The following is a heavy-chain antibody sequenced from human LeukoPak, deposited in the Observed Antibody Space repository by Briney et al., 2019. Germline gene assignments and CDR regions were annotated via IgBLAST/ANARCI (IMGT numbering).Heavy chain of an antibody. J-gene: IGHJ4*02. V-gene: IGHV2-70*11. CDR2: IDWDDDK. CDR1: GFSLSTSGMC. Sequence: SASGPTLVNPTQTLTLTCTFSGFSLSTSGMCVSWIRQPPGKALEWLARIDWDDDKYYSTSLKTRLTISKDTSKNQVVLTMTNMDPVDTATYYCARMCSSRWYLDYWGQGTLVTVSS. D-gene: IGHD6-19*01. CDR3: ARMCSSRWYLDY.